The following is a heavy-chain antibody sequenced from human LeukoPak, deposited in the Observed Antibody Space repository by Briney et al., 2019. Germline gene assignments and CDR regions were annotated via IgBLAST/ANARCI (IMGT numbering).Heavy chain of an antibody. Sequence: GGSLRLSCGASGFTFKNNSMSWVRQTPGKGLDWVSAIRGSGATTYYADSVKGRFTISRDNSKNTLYLQMISLRAEDTAVYYCAKDLRVISGYSKTDSWGQGTQVTVSS. V-gene: IGHV3-23*01. CDR2: IRGSGATT. D-gene: IGHD3-22*01. CDR3: AKDLRVISGYSKTDS. J-gene: IGHJ4*02. CDR1: GFTFKNNS.